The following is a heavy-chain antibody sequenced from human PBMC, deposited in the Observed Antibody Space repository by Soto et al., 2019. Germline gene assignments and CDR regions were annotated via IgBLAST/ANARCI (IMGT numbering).Heavy chain of an antibody. CDR1: GYTFTSYD. V-gene: IGHV1-8*01. Sequence: ASVKVSCKASGYTFTSYDINWVRQATGQGLEWMGWMNPNSGNTGYAQKFQGRVTMTRNTSISTAYMELSSLRSEDTAVYYCARGRERITIFGVVIRLVGMDVWGQGTTVTVSS. CDR3: ARGRERITIFGVVIRLVGMDV. CDR2: MNPNSGNT. D-gene: IGHD3-3*01. J-gene: IGHJ6*02.